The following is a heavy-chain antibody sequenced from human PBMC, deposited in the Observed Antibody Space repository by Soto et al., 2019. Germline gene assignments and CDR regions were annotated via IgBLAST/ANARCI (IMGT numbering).Heavy chain of an antibody. Sequence: GGSLRLSCAASGFTVSSNYMSWVRQAPGKGLEWVSVIYRDGGTYYADSVKGRFTISRDNSKNMLYIQMNSLRAEDTAVYYCARSGYTSSWTGYYFDYWGQGTLVTVSS. V-gene: IGHV3-53*01. CDR1: GFTVSSNY. CDR3: ARSGYTSSWTGYYFDY. J-gene: IGHJ4*02. D-gene: IGHD6-13*01. CDR2: IYRDGGT.